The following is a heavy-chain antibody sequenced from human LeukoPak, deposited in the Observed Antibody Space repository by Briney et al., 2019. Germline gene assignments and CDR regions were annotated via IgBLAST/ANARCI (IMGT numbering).Heavy chain of an antibody. Sequence: GGSLRLSCAASGFTFSSYSMNWVRQAPGKGLEWVSSISSSSRYIYYADSVKGRFTISRDNAKNSLYLQMNSLRAEDTAVYYCARDRVGATPYFDYWGQGTLVTVSS. CDR1: GFTFSSYS. CDR2: ISSSSRYI. V-gene: IGHV3-21*01. CDR3: ARDRVGATPYFDY. J-gene: IGHJ4*02. D-gene: IGHD1-26*01.